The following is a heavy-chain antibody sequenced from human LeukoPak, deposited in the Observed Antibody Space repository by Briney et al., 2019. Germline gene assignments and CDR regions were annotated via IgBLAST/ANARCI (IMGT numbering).Heavy chain of an antibody. D-gene: IGHD3-22*01. J-gene: IGHJ3*02. V-gene: IGHV3-48*01. CDR2: ISSRSSTI. Sequence: GSLRLSCAASGFTFSSYSMNWVRQAPGKGLEWVSYISSRSSTIFYADSVKGRFTISRDNAKNSLYLQMNSLRAEDTAVYYCARGLHYYDSSGYYYPDAFDIWGQGTVVTVSS. CDR1: GFTFSSYS. CDR3: ARGLHYYDSSGYYYPDAFDI.